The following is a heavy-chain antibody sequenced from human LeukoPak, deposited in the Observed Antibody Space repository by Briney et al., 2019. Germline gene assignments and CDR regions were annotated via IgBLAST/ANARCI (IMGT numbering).Heavy chain of an antibody. D-gene: IGHD4-23*01. CDR3: ARNAGNSDVDY. J-gene: IGHJ4*02. Sequence: SETLSLTCTVSGGSISSGGYYWSWIRQHPGKGLEWIGYIYYSGSTYYNPSLRSRVTISVDKSDNQFSLKLNSMTAADTAVYYCARNAGNSDVDYWSQGTLVTVSS. CDR1: GGSISSGGYY. V-gene: IGHV4-31*03. CDR2: IYYSGST.